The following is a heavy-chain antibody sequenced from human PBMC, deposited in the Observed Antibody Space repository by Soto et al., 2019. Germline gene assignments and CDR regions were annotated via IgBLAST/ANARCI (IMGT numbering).Heavy chain of an antibody. CDR3: ATHEMEELGDY. CDR1: GYSFTSYW. V-gene: IGHV5-10-1*01. Sequence: GDSLKISCKASGYSFTSYWITCVRQMPGKGLEWMGRIDPSDSYTNFSPSFQGHATISADKSISTAYLQWSSLKASDTAMYYCATHEMEELGDYWGQGTLVTVSS. J-gene: IGHJ4*02. D-gene: IGHD1-1*01. CDR2: IDPSDSYT.